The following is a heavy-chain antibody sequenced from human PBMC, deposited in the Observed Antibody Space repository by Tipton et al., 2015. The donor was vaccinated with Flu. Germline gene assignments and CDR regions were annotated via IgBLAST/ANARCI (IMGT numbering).Heavy chain of an antibody. J-gene: IGHJ3*02. D-gene: IGHD3-22*01. CDR3: AHYDYYDSSGYTNAFDI. Sequence: LVKPTQTLTLTCSFSGFSLATTGVGVGWIRQPPGKALEWLALTYWDNDKRYSPSLKSRLTIAKDTSKNQVVLTMTDMDPVDTATYYCAHYDYYDSSGYTNAFDIWGQGAMVTVSS. CDR1: GFSLATTGVG. V-gene: IGHV2-5*02. CDR2: TYWDNDK.